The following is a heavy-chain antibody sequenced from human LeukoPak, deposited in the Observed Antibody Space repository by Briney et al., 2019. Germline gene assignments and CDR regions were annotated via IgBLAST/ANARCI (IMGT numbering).Heavy chain of an antibody. Sequence: PGRSLRLSCAASGLTFSSYAMHWVRQAPGKGLEWVAVISYDGSNKYYADSVKDRFTISRDNSKNTLYLQMNSLRAEDTAVYYCARGPTVPKGYWGQGTLVTVSS. CDR2: ISYDGSNK. CDR1: GLTFSSYA. CDR3: ARGPTVPKGY. V-gene: IGHV3-30*01. D-gene: IGHD4-17*01. J-gene: IGHJ4*02.